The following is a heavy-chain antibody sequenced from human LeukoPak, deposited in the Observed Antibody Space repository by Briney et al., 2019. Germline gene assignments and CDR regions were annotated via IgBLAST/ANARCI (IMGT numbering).Heavy chain of an antibody. CDR2: IYYSGST. CDR1: GGSISSYY. J-gene: IGHJ6*02. Sequence: SETLSLTCTVSGGSISSYYWNWIRQPPGKGLEWIGYIYYSGSTNYNPSLKSRVTISVDTSKNQFSLKLSPVTAADTAVYYCARRLAVAGYDYYYYGMDVWGQGTTVTVS. V-gene: IGHV4-59*01. CDR3: ARRLAVAGYDYYYYGMDV. D-gene: IGHD6-19*01.